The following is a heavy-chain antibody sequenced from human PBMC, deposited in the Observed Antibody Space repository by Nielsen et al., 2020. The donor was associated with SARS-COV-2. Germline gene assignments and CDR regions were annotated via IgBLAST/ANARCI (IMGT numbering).Heavy chain of an antibody. J-gene: IGHJ6*02. Sequence: ASVKVSCKASGYSFTSYAMHWVWQAPGQRLEWMGWINVGNGNTKYSQKFQGRVTFTRDKSTSTAYMELSSLRSEDTAVYYCARRGSSWSGSYYYYGMDVWGQGTTVTVSS. CDR1: GYSFTSYA. V-gene: IGHV1-3*01. D-gene: IGHD6-13*01. CDR2: INVGNGNT. CDR3: ARRGSSWSGSYYYYGMDV.